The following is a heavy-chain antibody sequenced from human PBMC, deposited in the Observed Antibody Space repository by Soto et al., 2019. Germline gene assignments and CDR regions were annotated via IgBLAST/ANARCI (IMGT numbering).Heavy chain of an antibody. CDR1: GFTFSNYD. D-gene: IGHD2-2*01. CDR3: AKLFFCRVTNYYAPDY. Sequence: EVQVLESGGGLVQPGGSLSLSCAASGFTFSNYDMNWDRQPPGTGLEWVSRITGSGGGTFYADSVKGRFTISRDNSKNLVPLLINRPTGADTAVYFCAKLFFCRVTNYYAPDYWGQGTLVTVSS. V-gene: IGHV3-23*01. CDR2: ITGSGGGT. J-gene: IGHJ4*02.